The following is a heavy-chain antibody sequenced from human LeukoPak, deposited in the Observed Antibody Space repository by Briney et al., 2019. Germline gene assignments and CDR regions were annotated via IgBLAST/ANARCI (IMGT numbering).Heavy chain of an antibody. J-gene: IGHJ5*02. CDR3: AKSNYGDYVGARGWFDP. CDR2: IWYDGSNK. Sequence: GGSLRLSCAASGFTLSSYGMHWVRQAPGKGLEWVAVIWYDGSNKYYADSVKGRFTISRDNSKNTLYLQMNSLRAEDTAVYYCAKSNYGDYVGARGWFDPWGQGTLVTASS. CDR1: GFTLSSYG. D-gene: IGHD4-17*01. V-gene: IGHV3-33*06.